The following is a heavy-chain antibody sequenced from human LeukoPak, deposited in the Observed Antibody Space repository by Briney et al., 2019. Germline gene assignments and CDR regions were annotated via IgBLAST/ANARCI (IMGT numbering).Heavy chain of an antibody. CDR1: GGSFSTYY. CDR3: ARGPRIVPANDGYYYMDV. V-gene: IGHV4-34*01. Sequence: SETLSLTCAVYGGSFSTYYWSWIRQPPGKGLEWIGEVTHSGRTNYNPSLRSRVTISVDMSKHQFSLKLISVTAAATAVYYCARGPRIVPANDGYYYMDVWGKGTTVTVSS. CDR2: VTHSGRT. D-gene: IGHD2-2*01. J-gene: IGHJ6*03.